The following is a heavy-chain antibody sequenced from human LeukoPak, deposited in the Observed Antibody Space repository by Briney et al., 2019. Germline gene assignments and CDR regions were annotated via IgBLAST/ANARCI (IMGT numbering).Heavy chain of an antibody. D-gene: IGHD3-22*01. Sequence: GGSLRLSCAASGFTFSSYGMHWVRQAPGKGLEWVAFIRYDGSNKYYADSVKGRFTISRDNSKNTLYLQMNSLRAEDTAVYYCARERNYYDSSGYYPYWYFDLWGRGTLVTVSS. CDR1: GFTFSSYG. V-gene: IGHV3-30*02. CDR3: ARERNYYDSSGYYPYWYFDL. J-gene: IGHJ2*01. CDR2: IRYDGSNK.